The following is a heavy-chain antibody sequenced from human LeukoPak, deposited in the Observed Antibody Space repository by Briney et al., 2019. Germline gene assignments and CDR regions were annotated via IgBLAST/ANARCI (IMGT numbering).Heavy chain of an antibody. J-gene: IGHJ4*02. Sequence: PSETLSLTCSVSGASLTRPTYYRTSWIRQPPGKGLELIGSRYCTASDTLNPSLSSRVTMLLDTSKSQFSLKLTSVTAEDSAVYFCARFRSGGFSFFDSWGQGILVAVSS. D-gene: IGHD3-3*01. CDR3: ARFRSGGFSFFDS. CDR2: RYCTASD. CDR1: GASLTRPTYY. V-gene: IGHV4-61*01.